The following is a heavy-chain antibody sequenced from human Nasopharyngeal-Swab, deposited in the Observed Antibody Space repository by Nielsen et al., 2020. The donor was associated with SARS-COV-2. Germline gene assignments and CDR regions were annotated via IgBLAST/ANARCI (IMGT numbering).Heavy chain of an antibody. CDR3: ARSCPGGGSCQAPPRYYGMDV. D-gene: IGHD2-15*01. J-gene: IGHJ6*02. CDR2: INPNSGGT. V-gene: IGHV1-2*06. Sequence: WVRQAPGQGLEWMGRINPNSGGTNYAQKFQGRVTMTRDTSISTAYMELSRLRSDDTAVYYCARSCPGGGSCQAPPRYYGMDVWGQGTTVTVSS.